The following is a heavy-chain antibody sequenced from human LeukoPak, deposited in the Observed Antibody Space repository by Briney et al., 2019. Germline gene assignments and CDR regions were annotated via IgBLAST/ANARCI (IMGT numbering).Heavy chain of an antibody. Sequence: GGSLRLSCAASGFTFSSYAMTWVRQAPGKGLEWVSSIGTHGTTTYYADSVKGRFTISRDNSKSTLYLQMNSLRGEDTAIYYCAKGVRFLDWWMLDYRGQGSLVTVSS. V-gene: IGHV3-23*01. J-gene: IGHJ4*02. CDR3: AKGVRFLDWWMLDY. D-gene: IGHD3-9*01. CDR1: GFTFSSYA. CDR2: IGTHGTTT.